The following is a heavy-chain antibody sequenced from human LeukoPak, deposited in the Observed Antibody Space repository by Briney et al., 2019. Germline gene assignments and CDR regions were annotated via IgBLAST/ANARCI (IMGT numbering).Heavy chain of an antibody. CDR2: IFSYDEK. J-gene: IGHJ4*02. Sequence: SGPTLVKPTETLTLTCTVSGFSLSNARMGVSWIRQPPGKALEWLAHIFSYDEKSYSTSLKSRLTISKDTSKSQVVLTMTNMDPVDTATYYCARIDLYQLLYFDYWGQGTLVTVSS. D-gene: IGHD2-2*01. V-gene: IGHV2-26*01. CDR3: ARIDLYQLLYFDY. CDR1: GFSLSNARMG.